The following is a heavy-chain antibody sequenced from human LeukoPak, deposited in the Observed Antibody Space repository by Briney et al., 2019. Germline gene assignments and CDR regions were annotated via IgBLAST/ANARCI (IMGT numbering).Heavy chain of an antibody. CDR1: GYTFTTYG. D-gene: IGHD1-26*01. V-gene: IGHV1-18*01. CDR2: ISTYNGNT. CDR3: ARDGTSTDDY. Sequence: ASVKVSCRSSGYTFTTYGITWVRQAPGQGLEWMGWISTYNGNTNYAQKLQGRVTMTTDSSTSTAYMELRNLRSDDTAVYYCARDGTSTDDYWGQGTLVTVSS. J-gene: IGHJ4*02.